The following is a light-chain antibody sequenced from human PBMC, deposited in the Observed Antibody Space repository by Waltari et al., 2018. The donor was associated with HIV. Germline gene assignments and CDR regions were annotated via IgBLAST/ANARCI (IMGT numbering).Light chain of an antibody. V-gene: IGKV3-20*01. CDR3: QHSDSSLWT. J-gene: IGKJ1*01. CDR2: GAS. CDR1: RSFDSTY. Sequence: EIVLTQSPGTLSLSAGERATLSCRASRSFDSTYLAWYQQKPAQAPRLLIYGASNRATGIPDRFSGSGSGTDFVLTISRLEPEDFAVYYCQHSDSSLWTFGPGTKVEF.